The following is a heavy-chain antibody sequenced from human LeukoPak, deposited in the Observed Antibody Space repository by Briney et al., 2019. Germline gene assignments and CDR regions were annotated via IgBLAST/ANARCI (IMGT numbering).Heavy chain of an antibody. J-gene: IGHJ4*02. CDR1: GFTFSSYA. D-gene: IGHD2-2*01. CDR3: AKRPIVVVPAAMDPDY. CDR2: ISGSGGST. Sequence: GGSLRLSCAASGFTFSSYAMSWVRQGPGKGLEWVSAISGSGGSTYYADSVKGRFTISRDNSKNTLYLQMNSLRAEDTAVYYCAKRPIVVVPAAMDPDYWGQGTLATVSS. V-gene: IGHV3-23*01.